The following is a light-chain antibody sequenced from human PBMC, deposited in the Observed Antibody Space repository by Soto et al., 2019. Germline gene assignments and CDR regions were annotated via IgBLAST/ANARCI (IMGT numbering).Light chain of an antibody. CDR2: DVS. Sequence: QAVVTQPASVSGSPGQSIAISYTGTSSDVGGYSYVSWYQQQPGKAPKLVISDVSNRPSGVSDRFSGSKSGNTASLTISGLQTEDEADYYCASYTTSSTYVFGTGTKVTVL. V-gene: IGLV2-14*01. CDR3: ASYTTSSTYV. CDR1: SSDVGGYSY. J-gene: IGLJ1*01.